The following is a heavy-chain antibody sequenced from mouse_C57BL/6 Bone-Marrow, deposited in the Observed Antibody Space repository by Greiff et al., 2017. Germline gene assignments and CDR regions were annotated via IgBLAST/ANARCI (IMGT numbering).Heavy chain of an antibody. Sequence: QVQLQQPGAELVKPGASVKLSCKASGYTFTSYWMQWVKQRPGQGLEWIGEIDPSDSYTNYNQKFKGKATLTVDTSSSTAYMQLSSLTSEDSAVYYCARQLRPKVKYYFAYRGQCTTLPVSS. CDR3: ARQLRPKVKYYFAY. CDR2: IDPSDSYT. V-gene: IGHV1-50*01. J-gene: IGHJ2*01. CDR1: GYTFTSYW. D-gene: IGHD3-2*02.